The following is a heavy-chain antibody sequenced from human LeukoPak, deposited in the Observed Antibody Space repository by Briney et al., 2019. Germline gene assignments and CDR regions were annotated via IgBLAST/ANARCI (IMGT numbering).Heavy chain of an antibody. Sequence: GGSLRLSCAASGFTFSSYAMHWVRQAPGKGLEWVAVISYDGNKKYYADSVKGRFTVSRDNSKNTLYLHMNNLGAEDTALYYCARELWPYYLDFWGQGTLVTVSS. V-gene: IGHV3-30-3*01. CDR2: ISYDGNKK. CDR3: ARELWPYYLDF. CDR1: GFTFSSYA. J-gene: IGHJ4*02. D-gene: IGHD3-16*01.